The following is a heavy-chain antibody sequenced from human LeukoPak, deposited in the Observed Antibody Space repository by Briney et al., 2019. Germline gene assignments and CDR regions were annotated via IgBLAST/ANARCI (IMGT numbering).Heavy chain of an antibody. CDR2: ISTSNTFI. Sequence: GGSLRLSCAASGFTFTTFTMNWVRQAPGKGLEWVSSISTSNTFIYYADSVRGRFTISRDNANNSLYLQMNDLRVEDTAVYYCARDSGPLFDPWGHGTLVTVSS. D-gene: IGHD7-27*01. CDR3: ARDSGPLFDP. J-gene: IGHJ5*02. CDR1: GFTFTTFT. V-gene: IGHV3-21*01.